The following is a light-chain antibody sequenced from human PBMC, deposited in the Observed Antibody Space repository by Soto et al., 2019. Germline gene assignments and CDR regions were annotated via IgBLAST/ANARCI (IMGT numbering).Light chain of an antibody. CDR3: QQYGSSPVT. V-gene: IGKV3-20*01. Sequence: SQSASTLSLSTGERATLSCRASQSVSSSYLAWYQQKPGQAPRLLIYGASSRATGIPDRFSGSGSGTDFTLTISRLEPEDFAVYYCQQYGSSPVTFGQRTKVAIK. CDR2: GAS. J-gene: IGKJ1*01. CDR1: QSVSSSY.